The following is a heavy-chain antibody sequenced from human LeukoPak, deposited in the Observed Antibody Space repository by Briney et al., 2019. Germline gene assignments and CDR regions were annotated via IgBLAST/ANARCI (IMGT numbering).Heavy chain of an antibody. Sequence: PGGSLRLSCATSGFTFSNYAMNWVRQAPGKGPEWVSSIRASGANTYYADSVRGRFTISRDNSKDMLYLQLSSLTADDTAVYYCARDIRSCNGGECYGWLDHWGQGTLVTVSS. D-gene: IGHD2-15*01. CDR2: IRASGANT. J-gene: IGHJ5*02. CDR1: GFTFSNYA. V-gene: IGHV3-23*01. CDR3: ARDIRSCNGGECYGWLDH.